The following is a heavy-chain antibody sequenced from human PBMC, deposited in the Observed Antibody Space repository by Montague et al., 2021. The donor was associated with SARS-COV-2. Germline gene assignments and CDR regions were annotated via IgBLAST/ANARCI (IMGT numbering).Heavy chain of an antibody. CDR2: SHHMSKWYN. D-gene: IGHD6-13*01. Sequence: CAISGDSVAGVSLACKSIRQSPSLDSEWMVRSHHMSKWYNDYAVSVKSRITINPDTSKNQFSLQLNSVTPEDTAVYYCARGGSWLYYFDYWGQGTLVTVSS. J-gene: IGHJ4*02. CDR1: GDSVAGVSLA. V-gene: IGHV6-1*01. CDR3: ARGGSWLYYFDY.